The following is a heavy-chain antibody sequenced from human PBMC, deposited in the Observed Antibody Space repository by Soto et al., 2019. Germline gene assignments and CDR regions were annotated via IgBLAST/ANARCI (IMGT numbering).Heavy chain of an antibody. J-gene: IGHJ6*02. D-gene: IGHD6-6*01. CDR1: GYSFASYW. Sequence: RESLEISCQGSGYSFASYWIGWVRQMPGKDLEWMGIIYPGDSDTRYSPSFQGQVTISADKSLRTAYLQWTSLKASDTALYYCARTRSFTLGFYYDGMDVWGQGTTVTVSS. CDR3: ARTRSFTLGFYYDGMDV. V-gene: IGHV5-51*01. CDR2: IYPGDSDT.